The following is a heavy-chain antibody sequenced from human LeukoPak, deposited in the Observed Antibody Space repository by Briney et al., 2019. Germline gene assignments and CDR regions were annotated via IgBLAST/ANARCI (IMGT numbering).Heavy chain of an antibody. V-gene: IGHV4-30-2*01. CDR3: ARESAAAADIDY. J-gene: IGHJ4*02. CDR2: IYHRGST. Sequence: SETLSLTCTVSGGSISSGGYYWSWIRQPPGKGLEWIGYIYHRGSTYYNPSLKSRVTISVDRSKNQFSLKLSSVTAADTAVYYCARESAAAADIDYWGQGTLVTVSS. CDR1: GGSISSGGYY. D-gene: IGHD6-13*01.